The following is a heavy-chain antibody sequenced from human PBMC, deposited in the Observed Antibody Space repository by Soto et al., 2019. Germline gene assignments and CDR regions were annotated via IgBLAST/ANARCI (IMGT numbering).Heavy chain of an antibody. Sequence: QVQLVESGGGVVQPGRSLRLSCAASGFTFSSYGMHWVRQAPGKGLEWVAVISYDGSNKYYADSVKGRFTISRDNSKNTLYLQMNSLRAEDTAVYYCAKECYDSGGYYYVEAFDIWGQGTMVTVSS. CDR2: ISYDGSNK. V-gene: IGHV3-30*18. CDR1: GFTFSSYG. D-gene: IGHD3-22*01. CDR3: AKECYDSGGYYYVEAFDI. J-gene: IGHJ3*02.